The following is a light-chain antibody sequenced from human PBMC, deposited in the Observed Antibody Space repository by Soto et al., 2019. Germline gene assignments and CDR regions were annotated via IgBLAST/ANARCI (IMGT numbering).Light chain of an antibody. CDR2: SND. Sequence: QSALTQPPSASGTTGQRVTISCSGTYYNVGSNVVNWYQQVPGAAPKLVIYSNDRRPSGVPDRFFGSKSGASASLAISGLQTEDEADYYCAAWDDSLIALLFGGGTKVTVL. V-gene: IGLV1-44*01. J-gene: IGLJ3*02. CDR1: YYNVGSNV. CDR3: AAWDDSLIALL.